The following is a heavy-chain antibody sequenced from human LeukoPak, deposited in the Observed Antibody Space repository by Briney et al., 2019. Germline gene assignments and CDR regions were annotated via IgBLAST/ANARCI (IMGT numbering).Heavy chain of an antibody. D-gene: IGHD3-3*01. CDR1: GGSFSGYY. Sequence: SETLSLTCAVYGGSFSGYYWSWIRQPPGKGLEWIGEINHSGRTNYNPSLKSRVTISVDTSKNQFSLKLSSVTAADTAVYYCARSPWYDFWSGYYGHWGQGTLVTVSS. CDR2: INHSGRT. V-gene: IGHV4-34*01. J-gene: IGHJ4*02. CDR3: ARSPWYDFWSGYYGH.